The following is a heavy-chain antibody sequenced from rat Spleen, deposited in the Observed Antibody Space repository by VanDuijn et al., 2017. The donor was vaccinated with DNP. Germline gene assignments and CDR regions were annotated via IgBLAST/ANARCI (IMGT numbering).Heavy chain of an antibody. V-gene: IGHV3-1*01. Sequence: EVQLQESGPGLVESSQSLSLTCSVTGYSITRNFRWNWIRKFPGNKMEYIGHISYSGSTNYNPLLKSRISISRDTSKNQFFLQLSSLTTEDSATYYCAIQLGVFDYWGQGVMVTVSS. CDR3: AIQLGVFDY. J-gene: IGHJ2*01. CDR2: ISYSGST. CDR1: GYSITRNF. D-gene: IGHD5-1*01.